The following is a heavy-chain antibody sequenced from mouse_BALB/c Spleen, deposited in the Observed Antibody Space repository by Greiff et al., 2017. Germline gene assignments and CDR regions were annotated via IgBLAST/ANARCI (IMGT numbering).Heavy chain of an antibody. J-gene: IGHJ4*01. CDR2: IDPANGNT. Sequence: EVQLQQSGAELVKPGASVKLSCTASGFNFNDTYMHWVKQRPEQGLEWIGRIDPANGNTKYNPKFQGKATITADTSSNTAYLQLSSLTSEDTAVYYCARGYGNKQDYWGQGTTVTVSS. D-gene: IGHD2-1*01. V-gene: IGHV14-3*02. CDR3: ARGYGNKQDY. CDR1: GFNFNDTY.